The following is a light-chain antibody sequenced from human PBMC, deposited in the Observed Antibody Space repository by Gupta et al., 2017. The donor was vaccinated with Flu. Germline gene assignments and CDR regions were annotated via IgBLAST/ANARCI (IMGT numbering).Light chain of an antibody. CDR1: THNIGAGYD. CDR2: DTT. V-gene: IGLV1-40*01. J-gene: IGLJ2*01. CDR3: QSYDSNLSGQI. Sequence: QSVLIQPPSVSGAPGQRATIVCTGSTHNIGAGYDVHWYQQFPGAAPKVLIFDTTSRPSGVPERFSASKSGTSASLAITGLQAEDEADYYCQSYDSNLSGQIFGAGTKVTV.